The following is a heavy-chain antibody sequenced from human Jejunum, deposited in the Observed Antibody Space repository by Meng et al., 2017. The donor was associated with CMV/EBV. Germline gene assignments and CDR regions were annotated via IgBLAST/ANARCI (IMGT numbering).Heavy chain of an antibody. CDR2: INHSGST. CDR3: ARGLGYGNNINYFDS. Sequence: AGSFPAYSWSWIRQSPGKGLEWVGNINHSGSTNYNQSLKSRVLMSLDTSKNQFSLRLTSVTAADTALYYCARGLGYGNNINYFDSWGQGILVTVSS. CDR1: AGSFPAYS. D-gene: IGHD5-24*01. V-gene: IGHV4-34*01. J-gene: IGHJ4*02.